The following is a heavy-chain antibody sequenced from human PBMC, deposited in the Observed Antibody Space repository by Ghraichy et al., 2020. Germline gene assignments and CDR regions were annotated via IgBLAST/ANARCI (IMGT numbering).Heavy chain of an antibody. Sequence: GGSLRLSCAASRFSLSNYIMHWVRQAPGKGLEWVALTSYDGSNKYYADSVKGRFTISRDNAKNTLYVQMNSLRPEDTARYFCARSRIGGYCGDVAFDIWGQGTMVTISS. CDR3: ARSRIGGYCGDVAFDI. CDR1: RFSLSNYI. V-gene: IGHV3-30*04. J-gene: IGHJ3*02. D-gene: IGHD1-26*01. CDR2: TSYDGSNK.